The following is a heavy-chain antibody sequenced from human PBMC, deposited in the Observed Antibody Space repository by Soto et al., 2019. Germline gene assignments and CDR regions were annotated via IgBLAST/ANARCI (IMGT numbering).Heavy chain of an antibody. J-gene: IGHJ6*02. D-gene: IGHD2-15*01. Sequence: GGSLSLSCAASGFTFSSYAMSWVRQAPGKGLEWVSVISGCGGSTYYADSVKGRFTISRDNSKNTLYLQMNSLRAEDTAVYYCAKDRGSVYGMDVWGQGTTVTVSS. V-gene: IGHV3-23*01. CDR2: ISGCGGST. CDR3: AKDRGSVYGMDV. CDR1: GFTFSSYA.